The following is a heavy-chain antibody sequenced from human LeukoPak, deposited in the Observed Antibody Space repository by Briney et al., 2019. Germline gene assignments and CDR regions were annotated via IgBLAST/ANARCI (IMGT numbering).Heavy chain of an antibody. CDR1: GYTFTSYY. Sequence: GASVKVSCKASGYTFTSYYMHWVRQAPGQGLEWMGIINPSGGSTSYAQKFQGRVTMTRDTSISTAYMELSRLRSDDTAVYYCARAKNSGSYYSNWGQGTLVTVSS. CDR2: INPSGGST. V-gene: IGHV1-46*01. D-gene: IGHD1-26*01. CDR3: ARAKNSGSYYSN. J-gene: IGHJ4*02.